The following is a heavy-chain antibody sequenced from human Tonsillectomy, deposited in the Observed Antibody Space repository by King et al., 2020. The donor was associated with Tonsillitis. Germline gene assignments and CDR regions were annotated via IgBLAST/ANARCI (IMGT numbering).Heavy chain of an antibody. CDR1: GGTISSYY. CDR3: ARVGAYCGGDCYSHDDY. CDR2: IGFSSSTI. Sequence: QLQESGPGLVKPSETLSLTCTVSGGTISSYYWSWIRQPPGKGLEWVSYIGFSSSTIYYADSVKGRFTISRDNAKNSLYLQMNSLRAEDTAVYYCARVGAYCGGDCYSHDDYWGQGTLVTVSS. J-gene: IGHJ4*02. D-gene: IGHD2-21*02. V-gene: IGHV3-11*04.